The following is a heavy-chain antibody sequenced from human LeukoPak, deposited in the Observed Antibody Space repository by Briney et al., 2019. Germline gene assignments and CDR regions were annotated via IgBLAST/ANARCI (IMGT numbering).Heavy chain of an antibody. V-gene: IGHV4-34*01. Sequence: PSETLSLTCAVYGGSFSGYYWSWIRQPPGKGLEWIGEINHSGSTNYNPSLKSRVTISVDTSKNQFSLKLSSVTAADTAVYYCARGSEDSSGYFDYWGQGTLVTVPS. CDR3: ARGSEDSSGYFDY. D-gene: IGHD3-22*01. CDR2: INHSGST. CDR1: GGSFSGYY. J-gene: IGHJ4*02.